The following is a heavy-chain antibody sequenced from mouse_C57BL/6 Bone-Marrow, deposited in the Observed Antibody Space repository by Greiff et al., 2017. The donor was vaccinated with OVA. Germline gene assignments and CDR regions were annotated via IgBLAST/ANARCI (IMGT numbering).Heavy chain of an antibody. Sequence: EVQLLQSGPELVKPGASVKIPCTASGFTFTDYNMAWVKQSHGKSLEWIGAINPNTSGTIYPQKFKGKATLTVDKSSSTAYMELRSLTAEDTAVYYSARGGFAYWGQGTLVTVSA. CDR3: ARGGFAY. J-gene: IGHJ3*01. CDR1: GFTFTDYN. CDR2: INPNTSGT. V-gene: IGHV1-18*01.